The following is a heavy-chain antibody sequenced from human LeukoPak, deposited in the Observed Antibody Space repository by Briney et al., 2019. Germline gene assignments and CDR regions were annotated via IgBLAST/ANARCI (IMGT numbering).Heavy chain of an antibody. V-gene: IGHV4-59*01. D-gene: IGHD3-10*01. CDR1: GGSFSGYH. CDR2: IYYSGST. J-gene: IGHJ6*03. Sequence: SETLSLTCAVYGGSFSGYHWSWIRQPPGKGLEWIGYIYYSGSTNYNPSLKSRVTISVDTSKNQFSLKLSSVAAADTAVYYCARGYYGSGSYAVYYYYMAVWGKGTTVTVSS. CDR3: ARGYYGSGSYAVYYYYMAV.